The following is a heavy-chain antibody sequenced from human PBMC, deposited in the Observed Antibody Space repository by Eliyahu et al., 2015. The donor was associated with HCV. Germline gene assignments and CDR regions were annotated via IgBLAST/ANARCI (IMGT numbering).Heavy chain of an antibody. Sequence: QVQLVESGGGLVKPGGSLRLSCAASGFTFSDXYXSWIRQAPGKGLEWVSYISSSSSYTNYADSVKGRXTISRDNAKNSLYLQMNSLRAEDTAVYYCARDMGSSRARDYYGMDVWGQGTTVTVSS. CDR1: GFTFSDXY. CDR3: ARDMGSSRARDYYGMDV. CDR2: ISSSSSYT. D-gene: IGHD6-13*01. J-gene: IGHJ6*02. V-gene: IGHV3-11*05.